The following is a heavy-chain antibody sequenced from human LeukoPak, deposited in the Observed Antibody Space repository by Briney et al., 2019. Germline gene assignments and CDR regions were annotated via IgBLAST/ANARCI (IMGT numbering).Heavy chain of an antibody. CDR2: IYYSGST. J-gene: IGHJ3*02. D-gene: IGHD2-21*01. Sequence: SETLSLTCTVSGGSISSSSYYWGWIRQPPGKGLEWIGSIYYSGSTYYNPSLKSRDTISVDTSKNQFSLKLSSVTAADTAVYYCARRIGLVTPNAFDIWGQGTMVTVSS. CDR3: ARRIGLVTPNAFDI. V-gene: IGHV4-39*01. CDR1: GGSISSSSYY.